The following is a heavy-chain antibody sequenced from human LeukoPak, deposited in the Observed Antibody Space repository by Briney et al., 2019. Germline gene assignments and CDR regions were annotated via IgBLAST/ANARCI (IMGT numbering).Heavy chain of an antibody. Sequence: SETLSLTCTVSGASISSYYWSWIRQPPGKGLEWIGYISYSGSPNYNPSLKSRVTISADTSKNQFSLNLSSVTAADTAVYYCARGSAYCGGDCYHALGYWGQGTLVTVSS. V-gene: IGHV4-59*08. CDR1: GASISSYY. J-gene: IGHJ4*02. D-gene: IGHD2-21*02. CDR3: ARGSAYCGGDCYHALGY. CDR2: ISYSGSP.